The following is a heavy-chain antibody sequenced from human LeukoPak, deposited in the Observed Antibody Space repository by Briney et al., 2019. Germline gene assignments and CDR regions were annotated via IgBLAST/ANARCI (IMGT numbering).Heavy chain of an antibody. CDR3: ARVQYDFWSGYPIYYYGMDV. D-gene: IGHD3-3*01. CDR1: GFTFSSYA. J-gene: IGHJ6*02. Sequence: GGSLRLSCAASGFTFSSYAMHWVRQAPGKGLEWVAVISYDGSNKYYADSVKGRFTISRDNAKNSLYLQMNSLRDEDTAVYYCARVQYDFWSGYPIYYYGMDVWGQGTTVTVSS. V-gene: IGHV3-30-3*01. CDR2: ISYDGSNK.